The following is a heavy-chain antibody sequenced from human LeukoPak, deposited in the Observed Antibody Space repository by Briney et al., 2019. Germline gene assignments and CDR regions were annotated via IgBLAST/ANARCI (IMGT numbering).Heavy chain of an antibody. CDR3: ARGGYDYLWGSYRSPY. D-gene: IGHD3-16*02. Sequence: PGGSLRLSCAASGFTFSSYEMNWVRQAPGKGLERVSYISSSGSTIYYADSVKGRFTISRDNAKNSLYLQMNSLRAEDTAVYYCARGGYDYLWGSYRSPYWGQGTLVTVSS. CDR2: ISSSGSTI. CDR1: GFTFSSYE. V-gene: IGHV3-48*03. J-gene: IGHJ4*02.